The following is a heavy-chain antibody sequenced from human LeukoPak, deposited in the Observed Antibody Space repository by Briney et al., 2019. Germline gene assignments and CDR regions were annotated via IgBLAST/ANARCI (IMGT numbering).Heavy chain of an antibody. J-gene: IGHJ6*02. CDR2: IWYDGSNK. D-gene: IGHD3-9*01. CDR1: GFTFISYG. CDR3: ARAYDILTGGMDV. V-gene: IGHV3-33*01. Sequence: GRSLRLSCAASGFTFISYGMHGVRQAPGKGLEWVAVIWYDGSNKYYADSVKGRFTISRDNSKNTLYLQMNSLRAEDTAVYYCARAYDILTGGMDVWGQGTTVTVSS.